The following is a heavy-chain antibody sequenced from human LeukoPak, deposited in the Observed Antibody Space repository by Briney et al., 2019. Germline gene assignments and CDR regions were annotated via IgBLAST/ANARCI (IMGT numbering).Heavy chain of an antibody. Sequence: GGSLRLSCAASGFTFSSYSMNWVRQAPGKGLEWVSSISSSSSYIYYADSVKGRFTISRDNAKNSLYLQMNSLRAEDTAVYYCARVTRDRSYYYYMDVWGKGTTVTVSS. V-gene: IGHV3-21*01. D-gene: IGHD3-10*01. CDR3: ARVTRDRSYYYYMDV. CDR1: GFTFSSYS. J-gene: IGHJ6*03. CDR2: ISSSSSYI.